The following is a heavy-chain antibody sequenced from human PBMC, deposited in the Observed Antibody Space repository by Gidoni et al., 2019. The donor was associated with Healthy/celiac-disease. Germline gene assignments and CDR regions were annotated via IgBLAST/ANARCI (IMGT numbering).Heavy chain of an antibody. V-gene: IGHV4-31*03. Sequence: QVQLQESGPGLVKPSQTLSLTCTVSGCSISRGGYYWSWIRQQPGKGLEWIGYIYYSGSTYYNPSLKSRVTISVDTSKNQFSLKLSSVTAADTAVYYCARDNRFYDSSGYDAFDIWGQGTVVTVSS. D-gene: IGHD3-22*01. CDR2: IYYSGST. CDR1: GCSISRGGYY. J-gene: IGHJ3*02. CDR3: ARDNRFYDSSGYDAFDI.